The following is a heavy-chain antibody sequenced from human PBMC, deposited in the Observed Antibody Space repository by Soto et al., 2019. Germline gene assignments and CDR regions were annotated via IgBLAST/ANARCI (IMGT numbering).Heavy chain of an antibody. Sequence: ASVKVSCKASGGTFSSYTISWVRQAPGQRLEWMGWINAGNGNSKYSQKFQGRVTITRDTSASTAYMELSSLRSEDTALYYCARDFSGSYPSYFDYWGQGTLVTVSA. CDR1: GGTFSSYT. CDR3: ARDFSGSYPSYFDY. D-gene: IGHD1-26*01. V-gene: IGHV1-3*01. J-gene: IGHJ4*02. CDR2: INAGNGNS.